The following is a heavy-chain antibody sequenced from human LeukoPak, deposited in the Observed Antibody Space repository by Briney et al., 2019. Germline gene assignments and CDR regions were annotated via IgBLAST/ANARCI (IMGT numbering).Heavy chain of an antibody. CDR3: AGQGGWPLRFDY. Sequence: GGSLRVSCAASGFTFSIYAMSWVRQAPGKGLEWVSSISDSGGSTYYADSVKGRFTISGDNSKNTLYLQMNSLRAEDTAVYYCAGQGGWPLRFDYWGQGTLVTVSS. V-gene: IGHV3-23*01. CDR2: ISDSGGST. CDR1: GFTFSIYA. J-gene: IGHJ4*02. D-gene: IGHD6-19*01.